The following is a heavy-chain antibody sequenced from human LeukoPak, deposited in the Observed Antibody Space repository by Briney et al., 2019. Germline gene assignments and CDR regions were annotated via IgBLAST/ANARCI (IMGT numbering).Heavy chain of an antibody. D-gene: IGHD1-1*01. V-gene: IGHV3-23*01. CDR1: GFTFRSYA. J-gene: IGHJ3*02. Sequence: PGGSLRLSCAPSGFTFRSYAMNWVRQAPGKGLEWVSGISAGGGSTYYADSVKGRFTISRDSSKNTLYLQMNSLRAEDSAEYYCAKSLLTTATGTGRAFDIWGQGTMVTVSA. CDR3: AKSLLTTATGTGRAFDI. CDR2: ISAGGGST.